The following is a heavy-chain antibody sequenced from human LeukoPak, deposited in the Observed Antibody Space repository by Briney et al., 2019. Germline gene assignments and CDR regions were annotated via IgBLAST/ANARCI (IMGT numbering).Heavy chain of an antibody. J-gene: IGHJ6*03. CDR1: GFTFNSYA. D-gene: IGHD6-25*01. Sequence: PGGSLRLSCAASGFTFNSYAMHWVRQAPGKGLEYVSAISSNGGSTYYANSVKGRFTISRDNSKNTLYLQMGSLRAEDMAVYFCARDAALLPGKYYYYMDVWGKGTTVIVSS. V-gene: IGHV3-64*01. CDR2: ISSNGGST. CDR3: ARDAALLPGKYYYYMDV.